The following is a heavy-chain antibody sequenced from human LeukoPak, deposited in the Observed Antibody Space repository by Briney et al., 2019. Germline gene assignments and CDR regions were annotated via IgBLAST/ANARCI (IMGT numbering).Heavy chain of an antibody. D-gene: IGHD3-16*02. Sequence: GGSLRLSCAASGFTFSSYSMNWVRQAPGKGLEWVSYISSSSSTIYYADSVKGQFTISRDNAKNSLYLQMNSLRAEDTAVYYCARENYDYVWGSYRANWFDPWGQGTLVTVSS. CDR3: ARENYDYVWGSYRANWFDP. CDR2: ISSSSSTI. J-gene: IGHJ5*02. V-gene: IGHV3-48*01. CDR1: GFTFSSYS.